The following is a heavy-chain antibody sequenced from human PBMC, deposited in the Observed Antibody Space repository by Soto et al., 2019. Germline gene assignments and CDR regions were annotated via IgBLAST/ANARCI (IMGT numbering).Heavy chain of an antibody. CDR3: AKGKGVGATPDGANC. CDR1: GFTFSSNG. CDR2: IRSDGDTT. V-gene: IGHV3-23*01. Sequence: EVQVLEAGGGLVQPGVSLRLYCAASGFTFSSNGMNWVRQAPGKGLEWVSGIRSDGDTTDNADSVKGRFTVSRDTSKNTGYLQRNRLGVEDTAIYYCAKGKGVGATPDGANCWGQGTLVTVYS. J-gene: IGHJ4*02. D-gene: IGHD1-26*01.